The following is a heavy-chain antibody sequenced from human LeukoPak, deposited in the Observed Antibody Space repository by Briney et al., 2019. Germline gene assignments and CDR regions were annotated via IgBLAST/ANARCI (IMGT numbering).Heavy chain of an antibody. Sequence: GGSLRLSCAASGFTFSSYWMSWVRQGPGKGLEWVANIKEDGSAKYYVDSVKGRFTISRDNAKNSLYLQMNNLSAEDTAVYYCVRDSPGYGAYDFDWGQGTLVTVSS. D-gene: IGHD5-12*01. V-gene: IGHV3-7*01. CDR1: GFTFSSYW. CDR2: IKEDGSAK. CDR3: VRDSPGYGAYDFD. J-gene: IGHJ4*02.